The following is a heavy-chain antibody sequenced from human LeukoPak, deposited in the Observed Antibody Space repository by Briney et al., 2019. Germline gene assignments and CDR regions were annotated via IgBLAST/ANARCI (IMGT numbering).Heavy chain of an antibody. CDR1: GFTFSSCG. J-gene: IGHJ4*02. CDR3: ATETIGRHYDY. Sequence: GGSLRLSCAASGFTFSSCGFNWVRQAPGKGLEWVSSIGPTGTDRYYADSVRGRFTISRDNSKNSMYLQMDSLRDEDTAVYYCATETIGRHYDYWGQGTLLTVSS. CDR2: IGPTGTDR. D-gene: IGHD1-14*01. V-gene: IGHV3-21*01.